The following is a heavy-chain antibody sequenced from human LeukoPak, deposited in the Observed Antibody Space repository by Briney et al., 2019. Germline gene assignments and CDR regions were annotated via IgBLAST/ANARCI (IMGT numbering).Heavy chain of an antibody. D-gene: IGHD6-13*01. J-gene: IGHJ4*02. CDR2: INLKNGGT. CDR1: GYTFTDSY. Sequence: ASVKVSCKASGYTFTDSYMQWVRQAPGQGLEWMGWINLKNGGTGYAQKFQGRVTMTRDTSITTAYMELSRLRSDDTAMYYCAKSPRGSNWEILCFDSWGQGALVTVSS. V-gene: IGHV1-2*02. CDR3: AKSPRGSNWEILCFDS.